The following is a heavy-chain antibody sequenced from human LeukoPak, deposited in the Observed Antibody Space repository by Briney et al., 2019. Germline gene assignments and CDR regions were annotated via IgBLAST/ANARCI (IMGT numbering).Heavy chain of an antibody. J-gene: IGHJ4*02. CDR2: IYHSGST. Sequence: SETLSLTCAVSGGSISSGGYSWSWIRQPPGKGLEWIGYIYHSGSTYYNPSLKSRVTISVDRSKNQFSLKLSSVTAADTAVYYCARKRGYILDYWGQGTLVTVS. CDR1: GGSISSGGYS. V-gene: IGHV4-30-2*01. D-gene: IGHD5-12*01. CDR3: ARKRGYILDY.